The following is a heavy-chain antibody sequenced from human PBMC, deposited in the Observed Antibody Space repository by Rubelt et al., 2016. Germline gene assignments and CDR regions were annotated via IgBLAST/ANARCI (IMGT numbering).Heavy chain of an antibody. CDR2: IIPILGIA. D-gene: IGHD3-10*01. J-gene: IGHJ5*02. V-gene: IGHV1-69*10. CDR1: GYTFTSYG. CDR3: ARGVEYYYGSGTNWFDP. Sequence: QVQLVQSGAEVTKPGASVKVSCKASGYTFTSYGISWVRQAPGQGLEWMGWIIPILGIANYAQKCQGRVTITADKSTSTAYMERSSLGSEVTAVYYCARGVEYYYGSGTNWFDPWGQGTLVTVSS.